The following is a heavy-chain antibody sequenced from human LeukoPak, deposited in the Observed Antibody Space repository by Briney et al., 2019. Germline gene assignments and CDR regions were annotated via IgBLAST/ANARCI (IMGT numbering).Heavy chain of an antibody. J-gene: IGHJ6*02. CDR1: GYIFPDYY. V-gene: IGHV1-2*06. CDR3: ARDGGYCSSGTVCYSRAEYYYYGMDV. Sequence: ASVKVYCKGSGYIFPDYYIYWVRQAPGQGLEWMGRINPNSGGTNYAQKFQGRVTVTRDTSISTVYMELSRLRSDDTAVYYCARDGGYCSSGTVCYSRAEYYYYGMDVWGQGTTVTVSS. D-gene: IGHD2-2*01. CDR2: INPNSGGT.